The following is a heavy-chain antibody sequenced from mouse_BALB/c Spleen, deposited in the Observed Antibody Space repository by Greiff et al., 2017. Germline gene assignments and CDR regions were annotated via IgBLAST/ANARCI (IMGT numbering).Heavy chain of an antibody. CDR1: GYTFTSYW. J-gene: IGHJ2*01. Sequence: DLVKPGASVKLSCKASGYTFTSYWINWIKQRPGQGLEWIGRIAPGSGSTYYNEMFKGKATLTVDTSSSTAYIQLSSLSSEDSAVYFCARGDYDYLDYWGQGTTLTVSS. CDR2: IAPGSGST. D-gene: IGHD2-4*01. V-gene: IGHV1S41*01. CDR3: ARGDYDYLDY.